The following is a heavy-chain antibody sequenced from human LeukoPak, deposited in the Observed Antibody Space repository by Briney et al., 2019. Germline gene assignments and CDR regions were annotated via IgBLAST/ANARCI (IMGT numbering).Heavy chain of an antibody. V-gene: IGHV3-30*03. CDR2: ISYDGGKK. D-gene: IGHD6-13*01. CDR3: ARDSAGYSSN. CDR1: GFTFSSYG. Sequence: GRSLRLSCAASGFTFSSYGMHWVRQAPGKGLEWVAVISYDGGKKYYADSVKGRFTISRDNAKNSLYLQMNSLRAEDTALYYCARDSAGYSSNWGQGTMVTVSS. J-gene: IGHJ3*01.